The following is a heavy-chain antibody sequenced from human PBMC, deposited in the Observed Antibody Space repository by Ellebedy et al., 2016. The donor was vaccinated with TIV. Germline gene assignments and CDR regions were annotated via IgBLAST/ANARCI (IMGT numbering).Heavy chain of an antibody. Sequence: MPSETLSLTCNVSGGSINSYYWNWIRQPPGRGLEWIGYIYYSGSTNYNPSLKSRVTISVYTSKNQFSLKLSSVTAADTAVYYCARMDVVPAAIRDAMDVWGQGTTVTVSS. J-gene: IGHJ6*02. CDR2: IYYSGST. V-gene: IGHV4-59*01. CDR3: ARMDVVPAAIRDAMDV. D-gene: IGHD2-2*02. CDR1: GGSINSYY.